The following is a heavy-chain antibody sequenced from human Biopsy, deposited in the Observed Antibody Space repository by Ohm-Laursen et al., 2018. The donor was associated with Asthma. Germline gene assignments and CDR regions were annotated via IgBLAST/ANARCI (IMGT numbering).Heavy chain of an antibody. CDR2: INAGNGNT. Sequence: GSSVKVSCKASGYNFISFAIHWVRQAPGQRLEWMGWINAGNGNTKYSQKFQGRVSITRDTSASTAYMELTSLRSEGTAAYYCARTYYDFLTGQVKDAFGIWGQGTMVTVSS. V-gene: IGHV1-3*01. J-gene: IGHJ3*02. D-gene: IGHD3-9*01. CDR3: ARTYYDFLTGQVKDAFGI. CDR1: GYNFISFA.